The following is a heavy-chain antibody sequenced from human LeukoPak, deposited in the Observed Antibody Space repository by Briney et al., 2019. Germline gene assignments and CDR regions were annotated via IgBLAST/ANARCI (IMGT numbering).Heavy chain of an antibody. CDR2: IYSGGST. CDR3: ARDPIAVAGYYFDY. J-gene: IGHJ4*02. V-gene: IGHV3-53*01. D-gene: IGHD6-19*01. CDR1: GFTVSSNY. Sequence: TGGSLRLSCAASGFTVSSNYMSWVRQAPGKGLEWVSVIYSGGSTYYADSVKGRFTISRDNSKNTLYLQMNSLRAEDTAVYYCARDPIAVAGYYFDYWGQGTPVTVSS.